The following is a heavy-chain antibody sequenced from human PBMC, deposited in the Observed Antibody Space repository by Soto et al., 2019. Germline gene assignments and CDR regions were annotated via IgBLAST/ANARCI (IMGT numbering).Heavy chain of an antibody. Sequence: QVQLVESGGGVVRPGRSLRLSCAASGFTFSSYAMHWVRQAPGKGLEWVAVISYDGSNKYYADSVKGRFTISRDNSKNTLYLQMNSLRAEDTAVYYCARNCSGGSCYLPFDYWGQGTLVTVSS. CDR2: ISYDGSNK. J-gene: IGHJ4*02. V-gene: IGHV3-30*04. CDR1: GFTFSSYA. D-gene: IGHD2-15*01. CDR3: ARNCSGGSCYLPFDY.